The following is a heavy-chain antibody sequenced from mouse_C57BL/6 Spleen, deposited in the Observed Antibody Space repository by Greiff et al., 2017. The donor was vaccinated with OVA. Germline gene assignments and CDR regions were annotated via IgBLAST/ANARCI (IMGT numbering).Heavy chain of an antibody. Sequence: MLVESGGGLVQPGGSLSLSCAASGFTFTDYYMSWVRQPPGKALEWLGFIRNKANGYTTEYSASVKGRFTISRDNSQSTLYLQMNALSADDSATYYCASANYNAMDYWGQGTSVTVSS. CDR1: GFTFTDYY. J-gene: IGHJ4*01. CDR3: ASANYNAMDY. CDR2: IRNKANGYTT. D-gene: IGHD2-12*01. V-gene: IGHV7-3*01.